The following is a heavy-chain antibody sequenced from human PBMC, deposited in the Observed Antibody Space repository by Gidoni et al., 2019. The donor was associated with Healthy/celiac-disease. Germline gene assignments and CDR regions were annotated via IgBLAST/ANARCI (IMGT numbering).Heavy chain of an antibody. V-gene: IGHV4-34*01. CDR2: INHSGST. J-gene: IGHJ3*02. CDR1: GGSFSGYY. D-gene: IGHD3-16*01. Sequence: QVQLQQWGAGLLKPSETLSLTCAVYGGSFSGYYWSWIRQPPGKGLEWIGEINHSGSTNYNPSLKSRVTIPVDTSKNQFSLKLSSVTAADTAVYYCARGEIVWAFDIWGQGTMVTVSS. CDR3: ARGEIVWAFDI.